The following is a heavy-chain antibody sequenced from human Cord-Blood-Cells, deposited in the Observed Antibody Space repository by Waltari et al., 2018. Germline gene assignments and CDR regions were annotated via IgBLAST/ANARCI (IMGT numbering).Heavy chain of an antibody. V-gene: IGHV1-46*01. D-gene: IGHD3-9*01. CDR3: AISPDFDLFPVLDY. Sequence: QVQLVQSGAEVKKPGASVKVSCKASGYTFTSYYMHWVRQAPGHGLEWMGIINPSGGSTGYAQKFQSRVTMTRNTSTSTVYMELSSLRSEDTAVYYCAISPDFDLFPVLDYWGQGTLVTVSS. CDR1: GYTFTSYY. CDR2: INPSGGST. J-gene: IGHJ4*02.